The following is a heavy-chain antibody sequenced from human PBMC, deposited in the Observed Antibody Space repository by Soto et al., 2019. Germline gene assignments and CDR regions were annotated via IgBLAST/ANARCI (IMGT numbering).Heavy chain of an antibody. Sequence: SGPTLVNPTQTLTLTFTFSGFSLSTSGVGVGWIRQPPGKALEWLALIYWDDDKRYSPSLKSRLTITKDTSKNQVVLTMTNMDPVDTATYYCAHSLDFWSGYYSGPQGMDFDYWGQGTLVTVSS. CDR3: AHSLDFWSGYYSGPQGMDFDY. CDR1: GFSLSTSGVG. J-gene: IGHJ4*02. V-gene: IGHV2-5*02. D-gene: IGHD3-3*01. CDR2: IYWDDDK.